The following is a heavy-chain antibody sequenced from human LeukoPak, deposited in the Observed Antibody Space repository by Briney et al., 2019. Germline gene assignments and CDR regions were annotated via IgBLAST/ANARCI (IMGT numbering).Heavy chain of an antibody. J-gene: IGHJ4*02. CDR2: ISPTGSTT. V-gene: IGHV3-74*01. D-gene: IGHD6-13*01. CDR3: ARGPSSNWSGLDF. Sequence: GGSLRLSCAASGFSFSGHWMHWARQLPGKGLVWVSRISPTGSTTSYADSVKGRFTVSRDNAKNTLYLQVNNLRAEDTAVYYCARGPSSNWSGLDFWGQGTLLTVSS. CDR1: GFSFSGHW.